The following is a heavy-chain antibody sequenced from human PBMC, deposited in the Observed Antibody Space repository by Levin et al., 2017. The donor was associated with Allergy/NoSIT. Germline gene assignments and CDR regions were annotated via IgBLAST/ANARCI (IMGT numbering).Heavy chain of an antibody. J-gene: IGHJ1*01. CDR3: AKDNTGVPTRAQFFQD. Sequence: GGSLRLSCAASGFTFYSSAKTWVRQAPGKGLEWVSALSGSGSTTYYADSMKGRFTISRDNSKNMVYLQMNSLRAEDTAVYYCAKDNTGVPTRAQFFQDWGQGTLVTVSS. CDR1: GFTFYSSA. CDR2: LSGSGSTT. V-gene: IGHV3-23*01. D-gene: IGHD2-15*01.